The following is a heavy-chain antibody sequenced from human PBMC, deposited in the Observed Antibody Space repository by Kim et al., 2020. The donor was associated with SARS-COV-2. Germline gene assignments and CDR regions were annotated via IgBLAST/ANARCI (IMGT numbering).Heavy chain of an antibody. D-gene: IGHD5-12*01. V-gene: IGHV3-23*01. CDR1: GFTFSGYG. CDR3: AKRLGYRTPNFDY. Sequence: GGSLRLSCAASGFTFSGYGMSWVRQAPGKGLEWVSAISDSGADRNYANSVKGRFTISRDNSKNTLYLQMNGLRDEDTAVYYCAKRLGYRTPNFDYWGQGTLVTVSS. CDR2: ISDSGADR. J-gene: IGHJ4*02.